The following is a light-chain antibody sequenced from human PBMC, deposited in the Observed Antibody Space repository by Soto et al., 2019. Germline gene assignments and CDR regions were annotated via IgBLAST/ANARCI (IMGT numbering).Light chain of an antibody. Sequence: EIVMTQSPATLSVSPGGRATLSCRASQSVSSNLAWYQQKPGQAPRLLIYGASTRATGFPARFSGSGSGTEFTLTISSLQSEDFAVYYCQQYNNWPPRPFGQGTKLEIK. V-gene: IGKV3-15*01. CDR3: QQYNNWPPRP. CDR1: QSVSSN. J-gene: IGKJ2*01. CDR2: GAS.